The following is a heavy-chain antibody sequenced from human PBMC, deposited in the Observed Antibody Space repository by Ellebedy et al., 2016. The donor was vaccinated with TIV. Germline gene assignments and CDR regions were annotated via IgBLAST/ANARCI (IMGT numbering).Heavy chain of an antibody. Sequence: GSLRLSXTVSGGSIINSYWSWIRQPAGKGLEWIGRIYTSGSANYNPSLESRVTMSVDTSTNRFSLEFSYVTAADTAIYYCARDRGRVYYIDVWGKGTTVTVSS. V-gene: IGHV4-4*07. CDR1: GGSIINSY. CDR2: IYTSGSA. J-gene: IGHJ6*03. D-gene: IGHD3-10*01. CDR3: ARDRGRVYYIDV.